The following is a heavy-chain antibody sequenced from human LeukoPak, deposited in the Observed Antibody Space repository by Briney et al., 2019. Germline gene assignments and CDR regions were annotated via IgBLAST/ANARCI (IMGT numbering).Heavy chain of an antibody. CDR2: ISGSGGST. V-gene: IGHV3-23*01. D-gene: IGHD1-7*01. CDR3: AKSLRNWNYVPFLGY. CDR1: GLTFSSYA. Sequence: GGSLRLSCAASGLTFSSYAMSWVRQAPGKGLEWVSAISGSGGSTYYADSVKGRFTISRDNSKNTLYLQMNSLRAEDTAVYYCAKSLRNWNYVPFLGYWGQGTLVTVSS. J-gene: IGHJ4*02.